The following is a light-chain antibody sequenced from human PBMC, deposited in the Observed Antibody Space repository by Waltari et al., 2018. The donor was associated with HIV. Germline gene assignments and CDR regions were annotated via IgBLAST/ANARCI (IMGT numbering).Light chain of an antibody. Sequence: QSVLAQPPSASGTPGQRVTISCSGSRSNIGSNSVNWYQHFPGTAPNLLIDGDSLLPSGVPARFSGSKFGTSAALVITGLQSGDEADYYCSTWDDRLNGPVVFGGGTRLTVL. CDR3: STWDDRLNGPVV. J-gene: IGLJ2*01. CDR1: RSNIGSNS. CDR2: GDS. V-gene: IGLV1-44*01.